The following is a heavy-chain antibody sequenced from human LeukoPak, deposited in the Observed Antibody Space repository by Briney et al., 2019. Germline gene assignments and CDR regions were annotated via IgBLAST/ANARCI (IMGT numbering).Heavy chain of an antibody. J-gene: IGHJ5*02. CDR1: GFTLSSYS. CDR3: ARGAVVVPAANNWFDP. CDR2: ISTSSSYI. D-gene: IGHD2-2*01. V-gene: IGHV3-21*01. Sequence: GGSLRLSCATSGFTLSSYSMNWVRQAPGKGLEWVSSISTSSSYIYYADSVKGRFTISRDNAKNSLFLQMNSLTAEDTAVYYCARGAVVVPAANNWFDPWGQGNLVTVSS.